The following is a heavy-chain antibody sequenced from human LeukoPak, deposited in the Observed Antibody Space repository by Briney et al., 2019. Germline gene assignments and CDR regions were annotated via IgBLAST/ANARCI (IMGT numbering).Heavy chain of an antibody. Sequence: GASVKVSCKASGYTFTSYGVTWVRLAPGQGLEWMGWISVYSGNTNYAQKFQGRVTMTTGTSTSTAYLELRSLKSDDTAVYYCARNSSSLYGGDYYSLDVWGLGTTVIVSS. V-gene: IGHV1-18*01. CDR3: ARNSSSLYGGDYYSLDV. CDR2: ISVYSGNT. J-gene: IGHJ6*02. CDR1: GYTFTSYG. D-gene: IGHD6-13*01.